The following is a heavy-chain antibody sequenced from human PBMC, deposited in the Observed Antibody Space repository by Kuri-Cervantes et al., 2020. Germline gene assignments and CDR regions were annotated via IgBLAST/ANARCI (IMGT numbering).Heavy chain of an antibody. V-gene: IGHV1-2*02. CDR3: ARDTRVKYYYDSSGPGRDY. Sequence: ASVKVSCKASGYTFTGYYMHWVRQAPGQGLEWMGWINPNSGGTNYAQKFQGRVTMTRDTPISTAYMELSRLRSDDTAVYYCARDTRVKYYYDSSGPGRDYWGQGTLVTVSS. J-gene: IGHJ4*02. CDR2: INPNSGGT. D-gene: IGHD3-22*01. CDR1: GYTFTGYY.